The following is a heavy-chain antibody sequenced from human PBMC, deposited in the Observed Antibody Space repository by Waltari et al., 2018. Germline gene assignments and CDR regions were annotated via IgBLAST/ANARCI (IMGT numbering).Heavy chain of an antibody. V-gene: IGHV1-3*01. CDR2: INAGNGNT. J-gene: IGHJ3*02. Sequence: QVQLVQSGAEVKKPGASVKVSCKASGYTFTSSAMHWVRQAPGQRLEWMGWINAGNGNTKYAQKFQGRVTITRDTSASTAYMELSSLRSEDTAVYYCARMPLQWLVSLGAFDIWGQGTMVTVSS. CDR3: ARMPLQWLVSLGAFDI. CDR1: GYTFTSSA. D-gene: IGHD6-19*01.